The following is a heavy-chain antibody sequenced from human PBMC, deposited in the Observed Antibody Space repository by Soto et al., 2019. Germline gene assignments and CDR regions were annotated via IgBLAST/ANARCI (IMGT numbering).Heavy chain of an antibody. J-gene: IGHJ6*02. CDR1: GFTFSDYY. Sequence: GGSLRLSCAASGFTFSDYYMSWIRQAPGKGLEWVSYISSSSSYTNYADSVKGRFTISRDNAKNSLYLQMNSLRAEDTAVYYCASNPKISGEHYYYYGMDVWGQGTTVTVSS. CDR2: ISSSSSYT. CDR3: ASNPKISGEHYYYYGMDV. D-gene: IGHD5-12*01. V-gene: IGHV3-11*03.